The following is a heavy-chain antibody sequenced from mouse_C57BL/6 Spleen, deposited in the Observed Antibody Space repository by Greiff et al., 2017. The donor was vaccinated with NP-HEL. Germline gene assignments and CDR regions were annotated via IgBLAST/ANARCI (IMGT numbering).Heavy chain of an antibody. CDR2: INPNNGGT. V-gene: IGHV1-18*01. CDR1: GYTFTDYN. D-gene: IGHD2-4*01. Sequence: VQLQQSGPELVKPGASVKIPCKASGYTFTDYNMDWVKQSHGKSLEWIGDINPNNGGTIYNQKFKGKATLTVDKSSRTAYMERRSLTSEDTAVYYCAAYDYDGYWYCDVWGTGTTVTVSS. J-gene: IGHJ1*03. CDR3: AAYDYDGYWYCDV.